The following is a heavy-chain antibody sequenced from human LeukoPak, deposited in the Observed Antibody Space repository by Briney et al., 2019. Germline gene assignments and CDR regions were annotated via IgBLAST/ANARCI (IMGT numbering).Heavy chain of an antibody. Sequence: GRSLRLSCAASGFTFSSYGMPWVRQAPGKGLEWVAVISYDGSNKYYADSVKGRFTTSRDNSKNTLYLQMNSLRAEDTAVYYCAKPLPITPNDAFDIWGQGTMVTVSS. D-gene: IGHD3-16*01. J-gene: IGHJ3*02. CDR2: ISYDGSNK. CDR1: GFTFSSYG. V-gene: IGHV3-30*18. CDR3: AKPLPITPNDAFDI.